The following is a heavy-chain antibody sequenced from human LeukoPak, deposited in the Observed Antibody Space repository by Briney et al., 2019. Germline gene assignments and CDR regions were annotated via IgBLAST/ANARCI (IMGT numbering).Heavy chain of an antibody. V-gene: IGHV4-34*01. CDR2: TDHGGNT. J-gene: IGHJ5*01. Sequence: SETLSLTCAVYGGPLNDYYWSWIRQPPGKGLEWIGETDHGGNTKYNPSLKSRVTISVNTSKNQFSPKLTSVTATDTAVYYCARSPPPGATAYGAVDSWGRGSLVTVSS. CDR3: ARSPPPGATAYGAVDS. D-gene: IGHD3-10*01. CDR1: GGPLNDYY.